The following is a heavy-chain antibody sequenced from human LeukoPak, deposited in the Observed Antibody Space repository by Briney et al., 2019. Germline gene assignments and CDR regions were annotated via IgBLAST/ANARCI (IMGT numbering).Heavy chain of an antibody. V-gene: IGHV1-2*02. Sequence: ASVKVSCKASGYTFTGYYMHWVRQAPGQGLEWMGWINPNSGGTNYAQKFQGRVTMTRDTSISTAYMELSRLRSDDTAVYYCASGSSSSYYGGYYYYYYMDVWGKGTTVTVSS. CDR2: INPNSGGT. CDR1: GYTFTGYY. CDR3: ASGSSSSYYGGYYYYYYMDV. J-gene: IGHJ6*03. D-gene: IGHD3-16*01.